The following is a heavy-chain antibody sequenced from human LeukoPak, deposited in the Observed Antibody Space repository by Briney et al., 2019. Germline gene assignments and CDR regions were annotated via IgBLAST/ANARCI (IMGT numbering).Heavy chain of an antibody. J-gene: IGHJ3*02. V-gene: IGHV4-39*01. D-gene: IGHD1-26*01. CDR1: GGSISSSSYY. Sequence: SETLSLTCTVSGGSISSSSYYWGWIRQPPGKGLEWIGSIYYSGSTYYNPSLKSRVTISVDTSKNQFSLKLSSVTAADTAVYYCARRRDSIVGARNHDAFDIWGQGTMVTVSS. CDR2: IYYSGST. CDR3: ARRRDSIVGARNHDAFDI.